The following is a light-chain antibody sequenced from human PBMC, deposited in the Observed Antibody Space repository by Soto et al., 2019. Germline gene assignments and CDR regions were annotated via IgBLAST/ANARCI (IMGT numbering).Light chain of an antibody. CDR2: SAS. Sequence: EVVMTQSPVTLSASPGESATLSCRTSQGITTNLAWYQQKPGQAPRLLIYSASTGATGIPAQFSASGFGTEFTLTISSLQSEDFAVYYCQQYNSWPLTFGGGTKVEI. CDR3: QQYNSWPLT. CDR1: QGITTN. J-gene: IGKJ4*01. V-gene: IGKV3-15*01.